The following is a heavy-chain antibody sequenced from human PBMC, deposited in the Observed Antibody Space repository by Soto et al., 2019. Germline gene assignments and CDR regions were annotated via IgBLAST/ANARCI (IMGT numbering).Heavy chain of an antibody. V-gene: IGHV1-46*01. D-gene: IGHD1-26*01. CDR3: AREQLSGSYSGSGVDY. J-gene: IGHJ4*02. CDR1: GYTFTSYY. Sequence: QVQLVQSGAEVKKPGASVKVSCKASGYTFTSYYMHWVRQAPGQGLEWMGIINPSGGSTSYAQKFQGRVTMTRDTSTSTVYMELSSLRSEDTAVYYCAREQLSGSYSGSGVDYWGQGTLVTVSS. CDR2: INPSGGST.